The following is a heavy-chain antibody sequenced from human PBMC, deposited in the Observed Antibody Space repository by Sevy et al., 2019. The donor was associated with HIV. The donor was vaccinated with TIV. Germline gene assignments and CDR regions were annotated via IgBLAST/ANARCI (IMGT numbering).Heavy chain of an antibody. V-gene: IGHV1-2*02. CDR2: INSNSGAI. CDR3: ATEYSYDY. D-gene: IGHD5-12*01. J-gene: IGHJ4*02. CDR1: GHTFSGNY. Sequence: ASVKVSCKASGHTFSGNYIQWVRQAPGQGLEWLGWINSNSGAISYAQKFQDRVTMTRDTSTPTAYMELSRLRSDDTAVYYCATEYSYDYWGQGTLVTVSS.